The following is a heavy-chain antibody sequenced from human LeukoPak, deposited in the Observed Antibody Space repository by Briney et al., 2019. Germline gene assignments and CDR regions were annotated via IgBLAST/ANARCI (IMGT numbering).Heavy chain of an antibody. CDR3: ARGKGSSMYYYYGMDV. V-gene: IGHV3-66*01. Sequence: PGGSLRLSCAASGFTVSSNYMSWVRQAPGKGLEWVSVIYSGGSTYYADSVKGRFTISRDNSKNTLYLQMNSLRAEDTAVYYCARGKGSSMYYYYGMDVWGQGTTVTVFS. J-gene: IGHJ6*02. CDR2: IYSGGST. D-gene: IGHD6-13*01. CDR1: GFTVSSNY.